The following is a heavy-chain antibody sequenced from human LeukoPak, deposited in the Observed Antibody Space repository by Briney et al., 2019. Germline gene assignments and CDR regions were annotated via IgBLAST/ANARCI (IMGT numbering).Heavy chain of an antibody. V-gene: IGHV3-21*01. Sequence: GGSLRLSCTTSGFNFRAYWMAWVRQAPGKGLEWVSAISGSGGSTYYADSVKGRFTISRDNAKNSLYLQMNSLRAEDTAVYYCARDSRGYYDSSGYWSGYYYGMDVWGQGTTVTVSS. CDR3: ARDSRGYYDSSGYWSGYYYGMDV. CDR1: GFNFRAYW. CDR2: ISGSGGST. D-gene: IGHD3-22*01. J-gene: IGHJ6*02.